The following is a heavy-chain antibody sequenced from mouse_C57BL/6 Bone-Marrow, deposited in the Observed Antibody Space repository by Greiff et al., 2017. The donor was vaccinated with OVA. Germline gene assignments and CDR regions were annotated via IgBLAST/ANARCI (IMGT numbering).Heavy chain of an antibody. J-gene: IGHJ4*01. CDR3: ARTLGMDY. V-gene: IGHV3-6*01. CDR2: ISYDGSN. CDR1: GYSITSGYY. D-gene: IGHD3-3*01. Sequence: VQLKESGPGLVKPSQSLSLTCSVTGYSITSGYYWNWIRQFPGNKLEWMGYISYDGSNNYNPSLKNRISITRDTSKNQFFLKLNSVTTEDTATYYCARTLGMDYWGQGTSVTVSS.